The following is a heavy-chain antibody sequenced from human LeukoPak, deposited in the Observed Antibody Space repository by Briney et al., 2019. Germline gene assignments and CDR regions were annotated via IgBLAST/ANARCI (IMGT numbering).Heavy chain of an antibody. D-gene: IGHD2/OR15-2a*01. CDR2: ISYSGTT. Sequence: SETLSLTCTVPRGSTTTGGSCWRSIRQHPGKGLEWIGYISYSGTTYYNPSLKSRVTISVDTSKNEFSLRLSSVTAADTAVYYCARSWGCKYFFGFGCQGALVTVSS. J-gene: IGHJ4*02. CDR3: ARSWGCKYFFGF. V-gene: IGHV4-31*03. CDR1: RGSTTTGGSC.